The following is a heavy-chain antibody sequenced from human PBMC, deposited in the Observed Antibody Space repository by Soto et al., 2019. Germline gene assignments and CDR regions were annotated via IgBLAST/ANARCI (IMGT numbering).Heavy chain of an antibody. Sequence: GSLRLSCAASGFTFSSYDMHWVRQVTGKGLEWVSAIGTAGDAYYPNSVKGRFTISRENAKNSLYLQMNSLRAADTAVYYCARSISVAMDFWGQGTLVTVSS. V-gene: IGHV3-13*04. CDR1: GFTFSSYD. CDR2: IGTAGDA. D-gene: IGHD6-19*01. J-gene: IGHJ4*02. CDR3: ARSISVAMDF.